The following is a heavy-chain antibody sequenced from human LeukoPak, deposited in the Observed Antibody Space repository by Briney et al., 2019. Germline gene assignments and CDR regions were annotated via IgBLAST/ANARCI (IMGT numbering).Heavy chain of an antibody. Sequence: GASVKVSCKASGYSFTSYYMHWVRQAPGQGLEWMGGIIPIFGTANYAQKFQGRVTITADESTSTAYMELSSLRSEDTAVYYCARGWEAVQLERQMDYYYYMDVWGKGTTVTISS. CDR2: IIPIFGTA. V-gene: IGHV1-69*13. CDR3: ARGWEAVQLERQMDYYYYMDV. CDR1: GYSFTSYY. J-gene: IGHJ6*03. D-gene: IGHD1-1*01.